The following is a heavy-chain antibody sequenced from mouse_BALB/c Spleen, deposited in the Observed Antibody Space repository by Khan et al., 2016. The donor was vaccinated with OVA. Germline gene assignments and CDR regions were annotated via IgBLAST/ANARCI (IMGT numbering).Heavy chain of an antibody. Sequence: EVELVESGGGLVKPGGSLKLSCSASGFTFSSYAMSWVRQTPEKRLELVATISSGGHYTFYPDSVKGRFTISRDNARNTLYLQMSSLRSEDTAMYYCARSLVDYYARDYWGQGTSVTVSS. J-gene: IGHJ4*01. V-gene: IGHV5-9-3*01. CDR2: ISSGGHYT. D-gene: IGHD2-2*01. CDR3: ARSLVDYYARDY. CDR1: GFTFSSYA.